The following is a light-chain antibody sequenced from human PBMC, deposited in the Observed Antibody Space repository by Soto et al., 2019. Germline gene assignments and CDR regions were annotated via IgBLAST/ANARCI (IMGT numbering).Light chain of an antibody. CDR2: TDS. J-gene: IGLJ2*01. V-gene: IGLV1-44*01. CDR1: SSNIGSNT. Sequence: QSVLTQPPSASGTPGHVVTISCSGSSSNIGSNTVNWYQHLPVTAPKLLIYTDSLRPSGTPGRFTAFKSGTSASLAISGLQSEDEADYYCVAWDDSLNGPLFGGGTKLTVL. CDR3: VAWDDSLNGPL.